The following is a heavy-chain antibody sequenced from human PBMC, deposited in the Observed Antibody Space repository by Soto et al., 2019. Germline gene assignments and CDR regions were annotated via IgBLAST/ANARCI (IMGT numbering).Heavy chain of an antibody. CDR2: IWYDGSNK. CDR3: ARGGRGWYTDFPH. CDR1: GFTFSRYD. D-gene: IGHD6-19*01. Sequence: QVQLVESGGGVVQPGRSLRLSCAASGFTFSRYDMHWVRQAPGKGLEWVAVIWYDGSNKYYADSVKGRFTISRDNSKNKLYVQMNSLRVEDTAVYYCARGGRGWYTDFPHWGQGALVTVSS. V-gene: IGHV3-33*01. J-gene: IGHJ1*01.